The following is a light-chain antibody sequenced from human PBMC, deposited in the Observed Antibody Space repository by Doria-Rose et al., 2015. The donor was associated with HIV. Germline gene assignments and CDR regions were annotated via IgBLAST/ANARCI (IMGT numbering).Light chain of an antibody. V-gene: IGKV1-39*01. CDR2: AAS. CDR1: QTVSAY. J-gene: IGKJ1*01. Sequence: IRMTQSPSSLSASIVDRVTITCRASQTVSAYLNWFQQEPGKAPKLLIYAASRLQSGVPSGFSGSGSGTDLTLTISGLQPGDFATYYCQQTYSSPPWAFGQGTKVEMK. CDR3: QQTYSSPPWA.